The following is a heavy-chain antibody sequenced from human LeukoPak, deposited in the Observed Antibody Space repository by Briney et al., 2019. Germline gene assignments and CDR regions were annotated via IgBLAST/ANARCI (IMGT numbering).Heavy chain of an antibody. CDR1: GYTFTSYA. V-gene: IGHV1-3*01. D-gene: IGHD3-3*01. CDR3: ARRGRTYYDFWSGFSDAFDI. Sequence: ASVKVSCKASGYTFTSYAMHWVRQAPGQRLEWMGWINAGNGNTKYSQKFQGRVTITTDESTSTAYMELSSLRSEDTAVYYCARRGRTYYDFWSGFSDAFDIWGQGTMVTVSS. J-gene: IGHJ3*02. CDR2: INAGNGNT.